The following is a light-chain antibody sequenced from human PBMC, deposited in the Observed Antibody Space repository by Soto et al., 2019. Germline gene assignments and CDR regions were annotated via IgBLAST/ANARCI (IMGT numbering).Light chain of an antibody. J-gene: IGKJ4*01. CDR1: QSISSW. V-gene: IGKV1-5*03. CDR2: KAS. CDR3: QQYNSYSPLT. Sequence: DIQMTPSPSTPSASVGDRVTITFRASQSISSWLAWYQQKPGKAPKLLIYKASSLESGVPSRFSGSGSGTEFTLTISSLQPDDFATYYCQQYNSYSPLTFGGGTKVDI.